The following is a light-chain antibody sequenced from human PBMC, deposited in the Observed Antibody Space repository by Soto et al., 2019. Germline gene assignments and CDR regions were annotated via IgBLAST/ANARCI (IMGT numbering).Light chain of an antibody. Sequence: ETVMTQSPATLSVSPGERVTLSCRASQSVSGKVAWYQQKPGQPPSLLIYAASTRATGIPARFSGSGSGTEFTLTITSLQSEDFAVYYCQQYANWPPVIVGGGTKVDSK. J-gene: IGKJ4*01. CDR3: QQYANWPPVI. V-gene: IGKV3-15*01. CDR1: QSVSGK. CDR2: AAS.